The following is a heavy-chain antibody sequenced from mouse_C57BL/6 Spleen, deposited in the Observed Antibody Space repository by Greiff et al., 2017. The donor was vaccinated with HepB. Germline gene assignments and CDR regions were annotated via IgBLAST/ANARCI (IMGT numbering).Heavy chain of an antibody. CDR2: INPGSGGT. CDR1: GYAFTNYL. V-gene: IGHV1-54*01. Sequence: QVQLQQSGAELVRPGTSVKVSCKASGYAFTNYLIEWVKQRPGQGLEWIGVINPGSGGTNYNEKFKGKATLTADKSSSTAYMQLSSLTSEDSAVYFCARGGQLRAWFAYWGQGTLVTVSA. CDR3: ARGGQLRAWFAY. J-gene: IGHJ3*01. D-gene: IGHD3-2*02.